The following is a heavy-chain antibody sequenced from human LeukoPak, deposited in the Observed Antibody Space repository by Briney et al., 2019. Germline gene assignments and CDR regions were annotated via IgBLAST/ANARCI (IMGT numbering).Heavy chain of an antibody. CDR1: GFTFSSYA. CDR2: ISYDGSNK. J-gene: IGHJ6*02. D-gene: IGHD3-10*01. Sequence: GRSLRLSCAASGFTFSSYAMHWVRQAPGKGLEWVAVISYDGSNKYYADSVKGRFTISRDNSKNTLYLQMNSLRAEDTAVYYCAREPSVRGLVYYYGMDVWGQGTTVTVSS. CDR3: AREPSVRGLVYYYGMDV. V-gene: IGHV3-30*14.